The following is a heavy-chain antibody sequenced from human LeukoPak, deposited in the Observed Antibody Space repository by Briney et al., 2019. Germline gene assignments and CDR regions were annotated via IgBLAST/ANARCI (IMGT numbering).Heavy chain of an antibody. J-gene: IGHJ6*02. CDR3: ARGLTRGYYYYGMDV. Sequence: PSETLSLTCAVYGGSFSGYYWSWIRQPPGRGLEWIGEINHSGSTNYNPSLKSRVTISVDTSKNQFSLRLGSVTAADTAVYYCARGLTRGYYYYGMDVWGQGTLVTVSS. V-gene: IGHV4-34*01. CDR1: GGSFSGYY. CDR2: INHSGST.